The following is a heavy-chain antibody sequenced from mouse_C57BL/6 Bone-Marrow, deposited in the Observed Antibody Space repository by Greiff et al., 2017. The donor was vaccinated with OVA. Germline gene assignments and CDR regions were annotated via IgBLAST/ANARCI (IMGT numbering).Heavy chain of an antibody. J-gene: IGHJ2*01. V-gene: IGHV1-63*01. CDR3: ARGRTGYFDY. CDR2: IYPGGGYT. Sequence: AQLQQSGAELVRPGPSVKMSCKASGYTFTNYWIGWAKQRPGHGLEWIGDIYPGGGYTNYNEKFKGKATLTADKSSSTAYMQFSSLTSEDSAIYYCARGRTGYFDYWGQGTTLTVSS. CDR1: GYTFTNYW.